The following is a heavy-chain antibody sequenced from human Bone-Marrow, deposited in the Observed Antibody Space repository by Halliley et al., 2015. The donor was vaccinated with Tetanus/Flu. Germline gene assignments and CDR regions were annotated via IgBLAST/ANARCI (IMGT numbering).Heavy chain of an antibody. J-gene: IGHJ4*01. Sequence: IGYFDYSGTTNYHPSRKRRVTISVDTARNQFSPRLSSVTAADTAVYYCARGPNYDLWSPIDYWGHGALVTVSS. D-gene: IGHD3-3*01. CDR3: ARGPNYDLWSPIDY. CDR2: FDYSGTT. V-gene: IGHV4-59*09.